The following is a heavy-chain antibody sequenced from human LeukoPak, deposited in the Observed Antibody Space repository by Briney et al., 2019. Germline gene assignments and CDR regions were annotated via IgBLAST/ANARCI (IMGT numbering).Heavy chain of an antibody. CDR2: ISSSSSYI. J-gene: IGHJ4*02. CDR1: GFTFSSYS. D-gene: IGHD6-19*01. Sequence: GGSLRLSCAASGFTFSSYSMNWVRQAPGKGLEWVSSISSSSSYIYYADSVKGRFTISRDNAKNSLYLQMNSLRAEDTAVYYCAREGGGGMYSSGKDFDYWGQGTLVTVSS. CDR3: AREGGGGMYSSGKDFDY. V-gene: IGHV3-21*01.